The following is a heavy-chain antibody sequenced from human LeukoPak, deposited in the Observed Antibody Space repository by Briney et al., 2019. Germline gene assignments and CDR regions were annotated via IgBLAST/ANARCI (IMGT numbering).Heavy chain of an antibody. J-gene: IGHJ4*02. Sequence: GASVKVSCKTSGYTFTDYYIHWVRQAPGQGLEWMGWINLNSGETNSAQKFQGRVTMTGDTSISTAYMELRRVTSDDTAVYYCARDRDYSNTERGFDYWGQGTLVTVSS. D-gene: IGHD4-11*01. CDR3: ARDRDYSNTERGFDY. CDR1: GYTFTDYY. V-gene: IGHV1-2*02. CDR2: INLNSGET.